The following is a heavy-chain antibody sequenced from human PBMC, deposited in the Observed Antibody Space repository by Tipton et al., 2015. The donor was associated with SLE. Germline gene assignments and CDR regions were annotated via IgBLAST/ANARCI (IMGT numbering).Heavy chain of an antibody. J-gene: IGHJ4*02. CDR3: ARVAGYYDSSGFLDY. D-gene: IGHD3-22*01. CDR1: GGSISSFY. V-gene: IGHV4-4*07. CDR2: IYTSGGT. Sequence: LRLSCVVSGGSISSFYWSWVRQPAGKGLEWIGRIYTSGGTNYNPSLTGRVTMSVDTSKKQFSLNLSSVTAADTAVYYCARVAGYYDSSGFLDYWGQGTLVTVSS.